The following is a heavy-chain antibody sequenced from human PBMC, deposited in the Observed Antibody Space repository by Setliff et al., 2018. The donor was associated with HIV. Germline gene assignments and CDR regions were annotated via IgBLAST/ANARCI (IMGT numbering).Heavy chain of an antibody. D-gene: IGHD3-10*01. Sequence: GSLRLSCAASGFTFSTYGMHWVRQAPGKGLEWVAFIRYDGSNKYYLDSVKGRFTISRDNSKNTLYLQMNSLKAEDTAVYYCAKDPGDYYGSGSAFDYWGQGTLVTVSS. J-gene: IGHJ4*02. CDR3: AKDPGDYYGSGSAFDY. V-gene: IGHV3-30*02. CDR1: GFTFSTYG. CDR2: IRYDGSNK.